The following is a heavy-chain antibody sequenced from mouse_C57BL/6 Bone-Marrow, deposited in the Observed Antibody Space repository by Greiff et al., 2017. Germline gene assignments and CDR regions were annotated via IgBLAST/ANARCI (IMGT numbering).Heavy chain of an antibody. D-gene: IGHD2-1*01. Sequence: QVQLQQPGTELVKPGASVKLSCKASGYTFTSYWMHWVKQRPGQGLEWIGNINPRNGGTNYNEKFKSKATLTVDKSSSTAYMQLSSLSSEDSAVYSCARYGNFHWYFDVWGTGTTVTVSS. CDR3: ARYGNFHWYFDV. J-gene: IGHJ1*03. CDR2: INPRNGGT. CDR1: GYTFTSYW. V-gene: IGHV1-53*01.